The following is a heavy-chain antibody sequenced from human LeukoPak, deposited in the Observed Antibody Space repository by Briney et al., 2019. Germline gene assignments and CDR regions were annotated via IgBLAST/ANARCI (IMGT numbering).Heavy chain of an antibody. CDR1: GYTFTNYG. D-gene: IGHD3-3*01. J-gene: IGHJ1*01. CDR3: ARDDKGDFWSASRD. Sequence: ASVKVSCKASGYTFTNYGISWVRQAPGQGPEWRGWINTYNGNTNYAQKLQGRVTMTTDTSTSTAYMELRSLRSDDTAVYYCARDDKGDFWSASRDWGQGTLVTVSS. CDR2: INTYNGNT. V-gene: IGHV1-18*01.